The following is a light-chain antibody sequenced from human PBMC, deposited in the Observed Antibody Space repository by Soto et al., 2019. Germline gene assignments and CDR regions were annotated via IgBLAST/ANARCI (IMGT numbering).Light chain of an antibody. CDR1: QSCLYSSNNKIH. Sequence: DIVMTQSPDSLAVSLGERATINCKSSQSCLYSSNNKIHLAWYQQKPGQPPKLLIYWASTRESGVPDRFSGSGSGTDFTLTISSLQAEDVAVYYCQQYYGTPVTFGGGTKVDIK. CDR2: WAS. J-gene: IGKJ4*01. V-gene: IGKV4-1*01. CDR3: QQYYGTPVT.